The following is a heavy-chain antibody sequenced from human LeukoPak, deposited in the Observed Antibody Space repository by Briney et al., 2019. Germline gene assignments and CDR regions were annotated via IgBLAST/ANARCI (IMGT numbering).Heavy chain of an antibody. J-gene: IGHJ3*02. D-gene: IGHD3-9*01. V-gene: IGHV4-59*01. CDR1: GGSISSYY. CDR2: IYYSGST. CDR3: ASAIFVENAFDI. Sequence: SETLSLTCTVSGGSISSYYWSWIRQPPGKGLEWIGYIYYSGSTNYNPSLKSRVTISVDTSKNQFSLKLSSVTAADTAVYYCASAIFVENAFDIWGQGTMVTVSS.